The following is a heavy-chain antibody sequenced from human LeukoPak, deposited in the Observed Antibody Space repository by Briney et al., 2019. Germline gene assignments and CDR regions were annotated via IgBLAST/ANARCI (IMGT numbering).Heavy chain of an antibody. J-gene: IGHJ4*02. D-gene: IGHD2-2*01. Sequence: GGSLRLSCAASGFTFNSYAISWVRQAPGKGLEWVSGVSGTGGDTYYTDSVKGRFTVSRDNSKYTVYLEMNSLRAEDTAVYYCAKDDRLRGYCSSTSCLLDYWGQGTLVPVPS. CDR1: GFTFNSYA. CDR3: AKDDRLRGYCSSTSCLLDY. V-gene: IGHV3-23*01. CDR2: VSGTGGDT.